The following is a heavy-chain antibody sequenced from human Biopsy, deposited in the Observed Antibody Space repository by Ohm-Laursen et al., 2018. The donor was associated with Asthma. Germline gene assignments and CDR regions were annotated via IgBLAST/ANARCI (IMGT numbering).Heavy chain of an antibody. CDR2: ISYDGSNK. D-gene: IGHD6-19*01. V-gene: IGHV3-30-3*01. J-gene: IGHJ4*02. Sequence: SLRLSCTASGFTFSSYAMHWVRQAPGKGLEWVAVISYDGSNKYYADSVKGRFTISRDNSKNTLYLQMNSLRAEDTAVYYCAREGIAVAHFDYWGQGTLVAVSS. CDR3: AREGIAVAHFDY. CDR1: GFTFSSYA.